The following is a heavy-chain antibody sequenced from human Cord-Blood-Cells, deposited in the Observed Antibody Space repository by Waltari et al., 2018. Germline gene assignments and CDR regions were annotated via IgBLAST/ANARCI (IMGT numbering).Heavy chain of an antibody. Sequence: QLQLQESGPGLVKPSETLSLTCTVSGGSISSSSYYWGWIRQPPGKGLEWIGSIYYSGSTYYTPSLKSRVTRSVDTSKNQFSRKLGSVTAADTAVYYCAVATMVRDAFDIWGQGTMVTVSS. CDR2: IYYSGST. CDR1: GGSISSSSYY. J-gene: IGHJ3*02. CDR3: AVATMVRDAFDI. V-gene: IGHV4-39*01. D-gene: IGHD5-12*01.